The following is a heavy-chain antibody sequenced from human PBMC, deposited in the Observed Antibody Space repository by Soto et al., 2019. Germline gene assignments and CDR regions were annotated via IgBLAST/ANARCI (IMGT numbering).Heavy chain of an antibody. CDR3: AKDVAQQPPHHYYGMDV. CDR2: IPYDGSAE. D-gene: IGHD6-13*01. J-gene: IGHJ6*02. CDR1: GFSFSSYA. Sequence: GGSLRLSCAASGFSFSSYAMHWVRQAPGKGLEWVAFIPYDGSAEYYADSVKGRFTISRDNSKNTVYLQMNSLRGEDTAVYYCAKDVAQQPPHHYYGMDVWGQGTTVTVSS. V-gene: IGHV3-30*02.